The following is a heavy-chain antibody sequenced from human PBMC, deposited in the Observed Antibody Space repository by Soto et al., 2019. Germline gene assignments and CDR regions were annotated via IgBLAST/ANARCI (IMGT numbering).Heavy chain of an antibody. D-gene: IGHD1-26*01. Sequence: PGGSLRLSCAASGFTFSNYAMSWVRQAPGKGLEWVSVITRTDSTYYADSVKGRFTISRDNSRNTLYLQMNSLGAEDAALYYCAKALVGEVGATDYWGQGTLVTVSS. CDR2: ITRTDST. J-gene: IGHJ4*02. CDR3: AKALVGEVGATDY. V-gene: IGHV3-23*01. CDR1: GFTFSNYA.